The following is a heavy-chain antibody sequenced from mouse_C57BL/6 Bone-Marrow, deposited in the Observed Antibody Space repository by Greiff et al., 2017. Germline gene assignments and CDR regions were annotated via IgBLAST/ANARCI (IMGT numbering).Heavy chain of an antibody. CDR2: ISSGGDYS. J-gene: IGHJ4*01. CDR3: TGVGLLYGDY. V-gene: IGHV5-9-1*02. CDR1: GFSFSSYA. D-gene: IGHD2-12*01. Sequence: EVQLQESGEGLVKPGGSLKLSCAASGFSFSSYAMSWVRQTPEKRLEWVAYISSGGDYSYYADTVKGRFTISRDNARNTLYLQMSSLKTEDTAVYYCTGVGLLYGDYWGQGTSVTVSA.